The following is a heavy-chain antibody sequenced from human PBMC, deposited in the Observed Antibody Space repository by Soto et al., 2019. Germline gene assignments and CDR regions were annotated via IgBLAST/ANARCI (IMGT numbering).Heavy chain of an antibody. CDR3: TRQSYFDILTGHYHYYGMDG. CDR1: GFTFRGSI. CDR2: IRSKANTYAT. J-gene: IGHJ6*02. V-gene: IGHV3-73*01. Sequence: GGSLRLSCAASGFTFRGSIIHWVRQASGKGLEWVGHIRSKANTYATSYAASAKGRFTISRDDSKNTATLQMNSLKTEGTAVYYCTRQSYFDILTGHYHYYGMDGWGQGTTVTVSS. D-gene: IGHD3-9*01.